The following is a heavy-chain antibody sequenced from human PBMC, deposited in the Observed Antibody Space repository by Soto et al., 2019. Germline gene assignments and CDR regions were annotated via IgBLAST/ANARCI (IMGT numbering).Heavy chain of an antibody. CDR1: GGTFSSYT. CDR3: ARDVGLVVPIRYFDY. Sequence: SVKVSCKASGGTFSSYTISWVRQAPGQGLEWMGRIIPILGIANYAQKFQGRVTITADKSTSTAYMELSSLRSEDTAVYYCARDVGLVVPIRYFDYWGQGTLVTVSS. J-gene: IGHJ4*02. V-gene: IGHV1-69*04. D-gene: IGHD5-12*01. CDR2: IIPILGIA.